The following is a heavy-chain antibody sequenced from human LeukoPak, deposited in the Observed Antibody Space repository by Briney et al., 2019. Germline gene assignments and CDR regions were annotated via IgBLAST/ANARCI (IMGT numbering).Heavy chain of an antibody. Sequence: GGSLRLSCAASGFTVNNNYMTWVRQAPGKGLEWVSVLYSNNITYYADSVKGRFTISRDNSKNTLYLQMNSLRAEDTAVYYCARDLFPSSGWYNYYYYYGMDVWGQGTTVTVSS. D-gene: IGHD6-19*01. CDR2: LYSNNIT. V-gene: IGHV3-53*01. J-gene: IGHJ6*02. CDR1: GFTVNNNY. CDR3: ARDLFPSSGWYNYYYYYGMDV.